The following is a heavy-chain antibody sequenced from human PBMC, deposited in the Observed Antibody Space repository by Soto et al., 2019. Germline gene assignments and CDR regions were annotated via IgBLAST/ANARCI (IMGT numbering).Heavy chain of an antibody. CDR2: ISVSGNNA. CDR3: ARDQLRPGILYSLGVLLPEYGL. V-gene: IGHV3-23*01. Sequence: GGSLRLSCAASGFAFSTFAMTWVRQAPGKGLEWVAAISVSGNNAYYADSVKGRFTISRDNSQNSVFLQMSSLRADDTAVYYCARDQLRPGILYSLGVLLPEYGLWGQGALVTVSS. D-gene: IGHD3-22*01. J-gene: IGHJ4*02. CDR1: GFAFSTFA.